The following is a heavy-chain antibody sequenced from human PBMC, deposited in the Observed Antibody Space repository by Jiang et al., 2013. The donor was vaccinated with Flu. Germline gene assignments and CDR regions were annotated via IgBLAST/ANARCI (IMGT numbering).Heavy chain of an antibody. V-gene: IGHV4-59*01. D-gene: IGHD4-17*01. J-gene: IGHJ5*02. CDR3: ARVQVYGDYRRFDP. Sequence: PGLVKPSETLSLTCTVSGGSISSYYWSWIRQPPRKGLEWIGYIYYSGSTNYNPSLKSRATISVDTSKNQFSLKLSSVTAADTAVYYCARVQVYGDYRRFDPWGQGTLVTVSS. CDR2: IYYSGST. CDR1: GGSISSYY.